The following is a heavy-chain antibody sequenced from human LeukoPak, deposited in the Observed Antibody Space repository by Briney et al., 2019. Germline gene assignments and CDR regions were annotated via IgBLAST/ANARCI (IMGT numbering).Heavy chain of an antibody. J-gene: IGHJ4*02. CDR3: ASPYGSGRLFDY. D-gene: IGHD3-10*01. CDR2: ISYDGSNK. V-gene: IGHV3-30-3*01. Sequence: PGRSLRLSCAASGFTFSSYAMHWVRQAPGKGLEWVAVISYDGSNKYYADSVKGRFTISRDNSKNTLYLQMNSLRAEDTAVYYCASPYGSGRLFDYWGQGTLVTVSS. CDR1: GFTFSSYA.